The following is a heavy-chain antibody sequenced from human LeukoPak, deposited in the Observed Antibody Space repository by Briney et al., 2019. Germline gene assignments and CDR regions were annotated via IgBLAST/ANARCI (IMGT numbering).Heavy chain of an antibody. D-gene: IGHD3-10*01. CDR2: IFYSGST. J-gene: IGHJ4*02. Sequence: XYXGSFXXXXWSXXXXXPGXXXXXXGXIFYSGSTNYNPSLKSRVTISVDTSKSQFSLKLSSVTAADTAVYYCARGKSDGSGSYYNLPFDYWGQGTLVTVSS. CDR1: XGSFXXXX. V-gene: IGHV4-59*01. CDR3: ARGKSDGSGSYYNLPFDY.